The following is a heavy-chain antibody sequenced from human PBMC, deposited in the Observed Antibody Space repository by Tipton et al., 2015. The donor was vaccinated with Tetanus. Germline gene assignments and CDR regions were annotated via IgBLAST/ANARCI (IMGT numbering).Heavy chain of an antibody. CDR2: TYYRSKWYT. J-gene: IGHJ4*02. CDR3: VRDYYDSTGSQFDY. V-gene: IGHV6-1*01. D-gene: IGHD3-22*01. CDR1: GDSVSSHSSA. Sequence: GLVKPSLTLSLTCVISGDSVSSHSSAWNWIRQSPSRGLEWLGRTYYRSKWYTDYGQSVKSRIIINPDTSKNHLSLQLNSVTPEDTAVYYCVRDYYDSTGSQFDYWGQGSLVTVSS.